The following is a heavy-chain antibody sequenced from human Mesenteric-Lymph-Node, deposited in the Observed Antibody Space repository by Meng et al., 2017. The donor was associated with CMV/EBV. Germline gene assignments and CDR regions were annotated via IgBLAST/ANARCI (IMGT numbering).Heavy chain of an antibody. V-gene: IGHV3-11*04. CDR3: ARGSGSKCFDY. CDR2: ISNSASSTTT. Sequence: ASGFTFSDYYLIWVRQAPGKGLEWVSYISNSASSTTTYYADYVKGRFTSSRDNAKSSLFLQMDSLRAEDTAVYYCARGSGSKCFDYWGQGTLVTVSS. CDR1: GFTFSDYY. D-gene: IGHD2-15*01. J-gene: IGHJ4*02.